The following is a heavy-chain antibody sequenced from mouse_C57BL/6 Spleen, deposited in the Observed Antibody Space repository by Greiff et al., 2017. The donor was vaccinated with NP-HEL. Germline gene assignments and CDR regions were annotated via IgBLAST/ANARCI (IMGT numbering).Heavy chain of an antibody. CDR3: ARRSGYRYYAMDY. J-gene: IGHJ4*01. CDR1: GYTFTSYW. V-gene: IGHV1-69*01. Sequence: QVQLQQPGAELVMPGASVKLSCKASGYTFTSYWMHWVKQRPGQGLEWIGEIDPSDSYTNYNQKFQGQSTFTVDKSSSTAYMQLSSLTSEDSAVYYCARRSGYRYYAMDYWGQGTSVTVAS. CDR2: IDPSDSYT. D-gene: IGHD3-2*02.